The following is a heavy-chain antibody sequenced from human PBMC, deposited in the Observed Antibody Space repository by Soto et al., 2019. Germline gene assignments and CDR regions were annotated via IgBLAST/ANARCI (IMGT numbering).Heavy chain of an antibody. V-gene: IGHV3-64D*08. CDR1: GFTFSSYA. CDR3: VISAYQLLSTRFDY. D-gene: IGHD2-2*01. Sequence: GGSLRLSCSASGFTFSSYAMHWVRQAPGKGLEYVSAISSNGGSTYYADSVKGRFTISRDNSKNTLYLQMSSLRAEDTAVYYCVISAYQLLSTRFDYWGQGTLVTVSS. J-gene: IGHJ4*02. CDR2: ISSNGGST.